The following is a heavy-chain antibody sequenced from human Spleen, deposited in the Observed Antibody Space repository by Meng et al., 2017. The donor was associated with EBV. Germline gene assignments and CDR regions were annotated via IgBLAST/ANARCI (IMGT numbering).Heavy chain of an antibody. CDR1: GFTFRRHW. CDR2: ISADGTST. CDR3: ATIPY. D-gene: IGHD3-3*01. V-gene: IGHV3-74*01. Sequence: LLVYAGGALLQPGVSLILSCSASGFTFRRHWMHWVRQAPGKGLVWVSRISADGTSTTYADSVKGRFNISRDNANNTVYLQMNSLRAEDTAVYYCATIPYWGQGTLVTVSS. J-gene: IGHJ4*02.